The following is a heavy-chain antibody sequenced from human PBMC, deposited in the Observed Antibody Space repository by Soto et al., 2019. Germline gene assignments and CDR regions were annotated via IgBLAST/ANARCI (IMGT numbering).Heavy chain of an antibody. J-gene: IGHJ6*02. CDR3: AKVDGIGYGDYGFGMDV. Sequence: QVQLVESGGGVVQPGRSLRLSCAASGFTFSSYGMHWVRQAPGKGLEWVAVISYDGSNKYYADSVKGRFTISRDNSKNTLYLQMNSLRAEDTAVYYCAKVDGIGYGDYGFGMDVWGQGTTVTVSS. D-gene: IGHD4-17*01. V-gene: IGHV3-30*18. CDR2: ISYDGSNK. CDR1: GFTFSSYG.